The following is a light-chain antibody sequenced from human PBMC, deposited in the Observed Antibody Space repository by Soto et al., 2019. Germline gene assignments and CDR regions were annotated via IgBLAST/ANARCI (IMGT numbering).Light chain of an antibody. CDR3: NSYTSSSTLL. J-gene: IGLJ2*01. CDR1: SSDVGGYNY. CDR2: DVS. V-gene: IGLV2-14*01. Sequence: QSVLTQPASVSGYPGQSITISCTGTSSDVGGYNYVSWYQQHPGKAPKLMIYDVSNRPSGVSNRFSGSKSGNTASLTISGLQAEDEADYYCNSYTSSSTLLFGGGTKLTVL.